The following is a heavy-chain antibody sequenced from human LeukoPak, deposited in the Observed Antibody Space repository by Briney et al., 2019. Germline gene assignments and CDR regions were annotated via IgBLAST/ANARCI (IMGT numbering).Heavy chain of an antibody. Sequence: SETLSLTCTVSGGSISSYYWSWIRQPAGKGLEWIGRIYTSGSTNYNPSLKSRVTISVDTSKNQFSLKLSSVTAADTAVYYCARRGLEDYSSGRGFDPWGQGTLVTVSS. CDR3: ARRGLEDYSSGRGFDP. D-gene: IGHD6-19*01. V-gene: IGHV4-4*07. J-gene: IGHJ5*02. CDR1: GGSISSYY. CDR2: IYTSGST.